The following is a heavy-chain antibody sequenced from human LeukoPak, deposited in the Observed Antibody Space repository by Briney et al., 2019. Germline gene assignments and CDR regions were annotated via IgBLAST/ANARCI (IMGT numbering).Heavy chain of an antibody. V-gene: IGHV4-34*01. CDR3: SRQVVGNDY. CDR1: GESSFSSYY. D-gene: IGHD3-22*01. Sequence: PSETLSLTCAVYGESSFSSYYWSWIRQTPGGAPEWIGEINHSGYTNYNPSLKGRVTLSIDTSKNQFSLRVTSVTAADTAVYYCSRQVVGNDYWGQGTLVTVSS. CDR2: INHSGYT. J-gene: IGHJ4*02.